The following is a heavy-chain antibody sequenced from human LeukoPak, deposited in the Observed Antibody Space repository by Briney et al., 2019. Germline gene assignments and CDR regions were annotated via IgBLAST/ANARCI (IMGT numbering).Heavy chain of an antibody. CDR1: GFTFSSYG. CDR3: AELGITMIGGV. CDR2: ISSSGSTI. J-gene: IGHJ6*04. V-gene: IGHV3-48*04. D-gene: IGHD3-10*02. Sequence: PGGSLRLSCAASGFTFSSYGMRWVRQAPGKGLEWVSAISSSGSTIYYADSVKGRFTISRDNAKNSLYLQMNSLGAEDTAVYYCAELGITMIGGVWGKGTTVTISS.